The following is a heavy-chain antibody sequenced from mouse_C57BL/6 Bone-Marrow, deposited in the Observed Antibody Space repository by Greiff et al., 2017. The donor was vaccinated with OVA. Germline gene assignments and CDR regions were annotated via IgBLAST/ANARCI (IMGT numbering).Heavy chain of an antibody. Sequence: EVQLVESGGGLVQPGGSLKLSCAASGFTFSDYGMAWVRQAPRKGPEWVAFISNLAYSIYYADTVTGRFTISRENAKNTLYLEMSSLRSEDTAMYYCARQGVYYGSSYPYWYFDVWGTGTTVTVSS. D-gene: IGHD1-1*01. CDR1: GFTFSDYG. J-gene: IGHJ1*03. V-gene: IGHV5-15*01. CDR2: ISNLAYSI. CDR3: ARQGVYYGSSYPYWYFDV.